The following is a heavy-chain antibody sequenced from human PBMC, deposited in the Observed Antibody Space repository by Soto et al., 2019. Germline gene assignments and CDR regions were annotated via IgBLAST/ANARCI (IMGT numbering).Heavy chain of an antibody. CDR1: GLTFSNYA. CDR2: ISTGGGST. CDR3: ARTYCCVSGKYYFDC. V-gene: IGHV3-23*01. J-gene: IGHJ4*02. Sequence: PGGSLRLSCAASGLTFSNYALSWVRQAPGKGLEWVSAISTGGGSTYYADSVKGRFTISRDNSKNTLYLQMNSLRAEDTAVYYCARTYCCVSGKYYFDCWGQGTLVTVSS. D-gene: IGHD3-10*01.